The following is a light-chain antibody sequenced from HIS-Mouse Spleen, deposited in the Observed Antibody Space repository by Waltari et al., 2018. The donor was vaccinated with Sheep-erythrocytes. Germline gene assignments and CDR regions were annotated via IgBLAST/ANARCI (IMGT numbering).Light chain of an antibody. V-gene: IGKV1-39*01. Sequence: DIQMTQSPSSLSASVGDRVTITCRASQSISSYLNWYQQKPGKAPKLLIYAASSLQSGLPSMFSGSGSGTDFTLTISSLQPEDFATYYCQQSYSTPPLTFGGGTKVEIK. J-gene: IGKJ4*01. CDR1: QSISSY. CDR3: QQSYSTPPLT. CDR2: AAS.